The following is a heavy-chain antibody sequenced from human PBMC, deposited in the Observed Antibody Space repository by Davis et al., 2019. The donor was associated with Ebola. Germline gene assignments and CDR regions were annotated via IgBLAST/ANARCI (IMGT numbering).Heavy chain of an antibody. J-gene: IGHJ6*04. Sequence: HSQTLSLTCAISGDSVSGNSGAWXXXXXXXXXXXXXLGSTYYTSKWYNDYAESVRSRITVNADTSKNQLSLQLNSVTPEDTALYYCARGWLRTGLDVWGEGTTVNVSS. D-gene: IGHD5-18*01. CDR1: GDSVSGNSGA. V-gene: IGHV6-1*01. CDR2: TYYTSKWYN. CDR3: ARGWLRTGLDV.